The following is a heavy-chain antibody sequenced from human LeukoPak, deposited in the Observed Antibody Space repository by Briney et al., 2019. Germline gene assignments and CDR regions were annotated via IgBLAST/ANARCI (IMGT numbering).Heavy chain of an antibody. CDR3: ARAYSNNKDYYFDY. J-gene: IGHJ4*02. CDR2: TYFRSKWYS. D-gene: IGHD2/OR15-2a*01. CDR1: GDRVSNNSAT. V-gene: IGHV6-1*01. Sequence: SQTLSLTCAISGDRVSNNSATWSWIRQSPSRGLEWLGRTYFRSKWYSESAVSVKSRVIINPDTSKNQISLHLNSVTPEDTAVYYCARAYSNNKDYYFDYWGQGTLVTVSS.